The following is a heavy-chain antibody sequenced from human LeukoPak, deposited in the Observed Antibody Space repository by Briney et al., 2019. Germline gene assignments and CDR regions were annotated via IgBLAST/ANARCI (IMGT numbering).Heavy chain of an antibody. CDR2: IWYDGSNK. J-gene: IGHJ4*02. D-gene: IGHD5-18*01. CDR1: GFTFSSYG. Sequence: GGSLRLSCAASGFTFSSYGMHWVRQAPGKGLEWVAVIWYDGSNKYYADSVKGRFTISRDNSKNTLYPQMNSLRAEDTAVYYCARSKMQLWLQGFDYWGQGTLVTVSS. CDR3: ARSKMQLWLQGFDY. V-gene: IGHV3-33*01.